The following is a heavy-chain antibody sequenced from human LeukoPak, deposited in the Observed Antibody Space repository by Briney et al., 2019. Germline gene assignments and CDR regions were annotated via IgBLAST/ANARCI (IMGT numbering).Heavy chain of an antibody. CDR2: INRDGSER. CDR1: GFTFSNYW. J-gene: IGHJ6*02. Sequence: GGSLRLSCEASGFTFSNYWMTWVRQAPGKGLEWVANINRDGSERYYVDSVKGRFTISRDDAKSSLYLQMNSLRAEDTAVYYRARRNAMDVWGQGTTVIVFS. CDR3: ARRNAMDV. V-gene: IGHV3-7*03.